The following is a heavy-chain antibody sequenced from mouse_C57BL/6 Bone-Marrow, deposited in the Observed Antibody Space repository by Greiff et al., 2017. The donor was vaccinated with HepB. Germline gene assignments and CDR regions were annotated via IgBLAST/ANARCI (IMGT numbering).Heavy chain of an antibody. CDR2: IHPNSGST. Sequence: QVQLQQPGAELVKPGASVKLSCKASGYTFTSYWMHWVKQRPGQGLEWIGMIHPNSGSTNYNEKFKSKATLTVDKSSSTAYMQLSSLTSEDSAVYYCARVGNRHVDAMDYWGQGTSVTVSS. CDR1: GYTFTSYW. D-gene: IGHD2-1*01. CDR3: ARVGNRHVDAMDY. V-gene: IGHV1-64*01. J-gene: IGHJ4*01.